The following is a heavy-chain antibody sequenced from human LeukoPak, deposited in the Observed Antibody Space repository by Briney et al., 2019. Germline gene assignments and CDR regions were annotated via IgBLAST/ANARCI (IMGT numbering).Heavy chain of an antibody. Sequence: PGGSLRLSCAASGFTFSSYWMSWVRQAPGKGLEWVANIKQDGSERNYVDSVKGRFAISRDNAKNSLYLQMNSLRAEDTAVYYCARDHYGSGNYYSFFDYWGQGTLVTVSS. CDR2: IKQDGSER. V-gene: IGHV3-7*01. D-gene: IGHD3-10*01. CDR1: GFTFSSYW. CDR3: ARDHYGSGNYYSFFDY. J-gene: IGHJ4*02.